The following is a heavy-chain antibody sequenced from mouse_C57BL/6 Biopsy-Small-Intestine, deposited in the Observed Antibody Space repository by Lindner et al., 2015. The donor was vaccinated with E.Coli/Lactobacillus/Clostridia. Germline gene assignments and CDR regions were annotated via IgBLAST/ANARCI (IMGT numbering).Heavy chain of an antibody. CDR2: IDPSDSET. J-gene: IGHJ3*01. Sequence: VQLQESGAELVRPGSSVKLSCKASGYTFTSYWMHWVKQRPIQGLEWIGNIDPSDSETHYNQKFKDKATLTVDKSSSTAYMQLSSLTSEDSAVYYCARGYYGSTWFAYWGQGTLVTVSA. CDR3: ARGYYGSTWFAY. V-gene: IGHV1-52*01. D-gene: IGHD1-1*01. CDR1: GYTFTSYW.